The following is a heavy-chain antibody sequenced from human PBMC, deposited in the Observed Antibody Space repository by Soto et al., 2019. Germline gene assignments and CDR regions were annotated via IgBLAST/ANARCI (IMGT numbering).Heavy chain of an antibody. J-gene: IGHJ4*02. CDR1: GGSIGTSNYY. V-gene: IGHV4-39*01. Sequence: PSETLSLTCTVSGGSIGTSNYYWGWIRQPPGKGLEWIGSLFYRGSTYYNPSLKSRVTISVDTSKNQFSLKLSSVTAADTAVYYCARQHWNSYGFFDYWGQGTQVTVSS. CDR3: ARQHWNSYGFFDY. D-gene: IGHD5-18*01. CDR2: LFYRGST.